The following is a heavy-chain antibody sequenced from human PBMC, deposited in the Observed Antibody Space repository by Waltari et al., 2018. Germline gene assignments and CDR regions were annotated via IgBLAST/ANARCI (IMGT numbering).Heavy chain of an antibody. CDR2: IFYTGNV. V-gene: IGHV4-39*07. Sequence: QLQLQESGPGLVKPSQTLSLTCTVSNGPIRTNTYYWAWIRQPPGKGLEWLGSIFYTGNVYYNPSLQSRVTMSVDTSRNQFSLKLRSVTAADTAVYYCAGRPLYTVVWHGFDYWGRGALVTVSS. J-gene: IGHJ4*02. CDR1: NGPIRTNTYY. D-gene: IGHD2-2*02. CDR3: AGRPLYTVVWHGFDY.